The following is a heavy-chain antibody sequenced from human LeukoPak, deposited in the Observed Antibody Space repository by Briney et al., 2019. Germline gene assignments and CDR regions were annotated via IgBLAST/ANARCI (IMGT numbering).Heavy chain of an antibody. J-gene: IGHJ4*02. Sequence: GGSERLLCGAWGFIFSRYAVSWVRRARGGGGEGVTDISGRGGSTYYADSVKGRFTISRDNSKNTLYLQMNSLRAEDTAVYYCARGSSRLLYYFDYWGQGTLVTVSS. CDR3: ARGSSRLLYYFDY. V-gene: IGHV3-23*01. CDR1: GFIFSRYA. D-gene: IGHD6-19*01. CDR2: ISGRGGST.